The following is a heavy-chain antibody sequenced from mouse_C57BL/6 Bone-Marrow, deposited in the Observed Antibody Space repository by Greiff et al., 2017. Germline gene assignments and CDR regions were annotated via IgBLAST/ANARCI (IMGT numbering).Heavy chain of an antibody. CDR3: ARSSNYYAMDY. V-gene: IGHV5-15*01. CDR1: GFTFSDYG. CDR2: ISNLAYSI. J-gene: IGHJ4*01. Sequence: EVKLVESGGGLVQPGGSLKLSCAASGFTFSDYGMAWVRQAPTKGPEWVAFISNLAYSIYYADTVTGRFTISRENAKNTLYLEMSSLRSEDTAMYYCARSSNYYAMDYWGQGTSVTVSS. D-gene: IGHD2-5*01.